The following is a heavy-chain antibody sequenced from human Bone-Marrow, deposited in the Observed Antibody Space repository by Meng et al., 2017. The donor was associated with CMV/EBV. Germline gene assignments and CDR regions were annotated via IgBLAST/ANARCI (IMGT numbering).Heavy chain of an antibody. D-gene: IGHD6-19*01. CDR3: ARGNTVAGFDY. J-gene: IGHJ4*02. CDR2: ISSSGSTI. V-gene: IGHV3-11*04. CDR1: GLTFSDFY. Sequence: GESLKISCAASGLTFSDFYMSWIRQAPGKGLEWVSYISSSGSTIYFADSVKGRFTISRDNVKNSVYLQMNSLRAEDTPVYYCARGNTVAGFDYWGQGTLVTVSS.